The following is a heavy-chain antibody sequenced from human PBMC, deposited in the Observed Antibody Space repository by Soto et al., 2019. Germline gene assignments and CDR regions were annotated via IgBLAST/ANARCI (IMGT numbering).Heavy chain of an antibody. CDR2: IYYSGST. Sequence: SETLSLTCTVSGGSISSSSYYWGWIRQPPGKGLEWIGSIYYSGSTYYNPSLKSRVTISVDTSKNQFSLKLSSVTAADTAVYYCARLRYYGMDVWGQGTTGT. D-gene: IGHD4-17*01. CDR3: ARLRYYGMDV. CDR1: GGSISSSSYY. V-gene: IGHV4-39*01. J-gene: IGHJ6*02.